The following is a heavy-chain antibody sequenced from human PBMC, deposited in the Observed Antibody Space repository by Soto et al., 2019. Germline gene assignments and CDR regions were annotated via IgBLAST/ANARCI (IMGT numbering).Heavy chain of an antibody. CDR2: IWYDGSNK. CDR1: GFTFSSYG. Sequence: QVQLVESGGGVVQPGRSLRLSCAASGFTFSSYGMHWVRQAPGKGLEWVAVIWYDGSNKYYADSVKGRFTISRDNSKNTLYLQMNSLRAEDTAVYYCARPHYSGGSCYLFSYFDYWGQGTLVTVSS. J-gene: IGHJ4*02. CDR3: ARPHYSGGSCYLFSYFDY. V-gene: IGHV3-33*01. D-gene: IGHD2-15*01.